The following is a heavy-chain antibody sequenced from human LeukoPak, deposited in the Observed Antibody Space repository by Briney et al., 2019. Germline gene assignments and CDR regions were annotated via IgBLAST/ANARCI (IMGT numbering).Heavy chain of an antibody. D-gene: IGHD3-10*01. Sequence: SETLSLTCTVSGGSINSYYWTWIRQPSGKGLEWIGYIYYSGSTHYNPSLNSRVTISMDTSKNHFSLKLSSVTATDTAIYYCARTSRHFYGSGSNLTPWPADMDVWGQGTKVTVSS. J-gene: IGHJ6*02. V-gene: IGHV4-59*01. CDR2: IYYSGST. CDR3: ARTSRHFYGSGSNLTPWPADMDV. CDR1: GGSINSYY.